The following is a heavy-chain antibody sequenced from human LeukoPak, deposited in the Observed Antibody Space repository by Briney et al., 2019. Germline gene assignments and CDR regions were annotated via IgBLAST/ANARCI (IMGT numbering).Heavy chain of an antibody. Sequence: ASVKVSCKASGYTFTSYDINWVRQATGQGLEWMGWMNPNSGNTGYAQKFQGRVTMTRNTSISTAYMELSSLRSEDTAVYYCARAGGSNPDDAFDIWGQGTMVTVSS. J-gene: IGHJ3*02. CDR1: GYTFTSYD. CDR3: ARAGGSNPDDAFDI. D-gene: IGHD3-10*01. V-gene: IGHV1-8*01. CDR2: MNPNSGNT.